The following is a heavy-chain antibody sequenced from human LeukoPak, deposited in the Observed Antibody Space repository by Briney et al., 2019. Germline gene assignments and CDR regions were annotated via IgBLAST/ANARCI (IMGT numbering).Heavy chain of an antibody. J-gene: IGHJ3*02. V-gene: IGHV3-23*01. CDR1: GFPFTSYA. CDR3: AKVRSGYYNDAFDM. Sequence: GGSLRLSCAASGFPFTSYAKRWVRQAPGKGLEWVLTINKNGGTTYYADSVKGRFTISRDHSDNTLHLQMNSPRADDTAVYYCAKVRSGYYNDAFDMWGQGTMVTVSS. CDR2: INKNGGTT. D-gene: IGHD3-22*01.